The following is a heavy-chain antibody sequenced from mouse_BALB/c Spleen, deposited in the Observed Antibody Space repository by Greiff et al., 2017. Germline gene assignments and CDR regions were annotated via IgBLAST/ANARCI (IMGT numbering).Heavy chain of an antibody. J-gene: IGHJ2*01. Sequence: VQLVESGGGLVQPGGSRKLSCAASGFTFSSFGMHWVRQAPEKGLEWVAYISSGSSTIYYADTVKGRFTISRDNPKNTLFLQMTSLRSEDTAMYYCASGTYGNYYWGQGTTLTVSS. V-gene: IGHV5-17*02. D-gene: IGHD2-1*01. CDR1: GFTFSSFG. CDR3: ASGTYGNYY. CDR2: ISSGSSTI.